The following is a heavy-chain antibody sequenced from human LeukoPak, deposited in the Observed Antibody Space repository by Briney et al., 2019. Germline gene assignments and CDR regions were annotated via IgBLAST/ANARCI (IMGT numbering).Heavy chain of an antibody. CDR1: GYTFTSYG. Sequence: ASVKVSCKASGYTFTSYGISWVRQAPGQGLERMGWISAYNGNTNYAQKLQGRVTMTTDTSTSTAYMELRSLRSDDTAVYYCARASRTIVATTNAFDYWGQGTLVTVSS. V-gene: IGHV1-18*01. D-gene: IGHD5-12*01. CDR3: ARASRTIVATTNAFDY. J-gene: IGHJ4*02. CDR2: ISAYNGNT.